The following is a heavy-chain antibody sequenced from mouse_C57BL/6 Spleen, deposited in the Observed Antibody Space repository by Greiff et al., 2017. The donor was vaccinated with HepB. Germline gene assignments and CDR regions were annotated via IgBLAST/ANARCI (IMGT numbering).Heavy chain of an antibody. CDR1: GFTFSSYA. J-gene: IGHJ1*03. CDR3: ARENWYFDV. CDR2: ISDGGSYT. V-gene: IGHV5-4*01. Sequence: EVMLMESGGGLVKPGGSLKLSCAASGFTFSSYAMSWVRQTPEKRLEWVATISDGGSYTYYPDNVKGRFTISRDNAKNNLYLQMSHLKSEDTAMYYCARENWYFDVWGTGTTVTVSS.